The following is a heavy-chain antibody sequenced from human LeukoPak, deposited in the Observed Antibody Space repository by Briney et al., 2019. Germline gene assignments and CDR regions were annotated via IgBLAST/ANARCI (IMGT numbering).Heavy chain of an antibody. J-gene: IGHJ4*02. CDR3: AKDRNYYGSGFTQAY. CDR2: ISGSGGST. V-gene: IGHV3-23*01. CDR1: GFTFSSYA. D-gene: IGHD3-10*01. Sequence: GGSLRDPCAASGFTFSSYAMSWVRQAPGKGLEWVSAISGSGGSTYYADSVKGRFTISRDNSKNTLYLQMNSLRAEDTAVYYCAKDRNYYGSGFTQAYWGQGTLVTVSS.